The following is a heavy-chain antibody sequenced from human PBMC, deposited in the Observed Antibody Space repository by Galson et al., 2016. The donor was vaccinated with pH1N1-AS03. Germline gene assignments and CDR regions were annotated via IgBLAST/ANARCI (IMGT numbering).Heavy chain of an antibody. J-gene: IGHJ4*02. Sequence: SLRLSCAASGFTFGAFWMSWVRQAPGKGLEWVANIKEDGNDQHYVASVKGRFTISRDNAKKSLFLQMNSLTADDTAVSYCAWTRGVLQSSWEVLSYVDYWGLGSRVTVSS. V-gene: IGHV3-7*01. CDR3: AWTRGVLQSSWEVLSYVDY. CDR2: IKEDGNDQ. D-gene: IGHD3-10*01. CDR1: GFTFGAFW.